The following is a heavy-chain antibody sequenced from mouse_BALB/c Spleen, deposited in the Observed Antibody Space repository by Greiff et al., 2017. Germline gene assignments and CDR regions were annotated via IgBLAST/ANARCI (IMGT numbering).Heavy chain of an antibody. Sequence: VKLVESGPGLVQPSQSLSITCTVSGFSLTSYGVHWVRQSPGKGLEWLGVIWSGGSTDYNAAFISRLSISKDNSKSQVFFKMNSLQANDTAIYYCARRGDDGYPYWYFDVWGAGTTVTVSS. CDR3: ARRGDDGYPYWYFDV. J-gene: IGHJ1*01. V-gene: IGHV2-2*02. D-gene: IGHD2-3*01. CDR1: GFSLTSYG. CDR2: IWSGGST.